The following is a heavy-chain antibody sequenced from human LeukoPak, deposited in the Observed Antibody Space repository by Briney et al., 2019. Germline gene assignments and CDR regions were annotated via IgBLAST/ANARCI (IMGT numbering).Heavy chain of an antibody. V-gene: IGHV3-30*18. J-gene: IGHJ6*04. CDR2: ISYDGSNK. CDR1: GFTFSSYG. CDR3: AKDRREYCSSTSCSLSYGMDV. D-gene: IGHD2-2*01. Sequence: GRSLRLSCAASGFTFSSYGMHWVRQAPGKGLEWVAVISYDGSNKYYADPVKGRFTISRDNSKNTLYLQMNSLRAEDTAVYYCAKDRREYCSSTSCSLSYGMDVWGKGTTVTVSS.